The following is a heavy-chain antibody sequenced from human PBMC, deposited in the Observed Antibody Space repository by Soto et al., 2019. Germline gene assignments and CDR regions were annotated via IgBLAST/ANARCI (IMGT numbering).Heavy chain of an antibody. CDR1: GFSLSNARMF. J-gene: IGHJ6*02. D-gene: IGHD5-18*01. CDR3: ARIPTAMAYYYYYGMDV. Sequence: SGPTLVNPTETLTLTCTVSGFSLSNARMFVIWIRQPPGKALEWLAHIFSNDEKSYSTSLKSRLTISKDTSKSQVVLTMTNMDPVDTATYYCARIPTAMAYYYYYGMDVWGQGTTVTVSS. V-gene: IGHV2-26*01. CDR2: IFSNDEK.